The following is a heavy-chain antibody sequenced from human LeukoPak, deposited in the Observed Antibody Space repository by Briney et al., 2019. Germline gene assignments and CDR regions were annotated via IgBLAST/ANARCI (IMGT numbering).Heavy chain of an antibody. CDR3: ASGGDYGSFDY. CDR2: IKAHGSGE. Sequence: GGSLRLSCAASGFTFSSRWMSWVRQAPGKGLEWVANIKAHGSGESFVDSVKGRFTISRDNAKNSLYLLMNSLRGEDTAVYYCASGGDYGSFDYWGQGTLVTVSS. CDR1: GFTFSSRW. V-gene: IGHV3-7*01. J-gene: IGHJ4*02. D-gene: IGHD4-17*01.